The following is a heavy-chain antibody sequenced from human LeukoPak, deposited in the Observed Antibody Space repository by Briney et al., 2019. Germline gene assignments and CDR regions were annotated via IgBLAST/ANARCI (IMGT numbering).Heavy chain of an antibody. V-gene: IGHV4-59*01. CDR2: IYYSGST. Sequence: SETLSLTCTVSGGSISTYYWSWIRQPPGKGLEWIGYIYYSGSTNYNPSLRSRVTILIDTSKNQFSLKLNSVTAADTAVYYCARLNRYQPYWFDPWGQGILVTVSS. CDR1: GGSISTYY. CDR3: ARLNRYQPYWFDP. D-gene: IGHD2-2*01. J-gene: IGHJ5*02.